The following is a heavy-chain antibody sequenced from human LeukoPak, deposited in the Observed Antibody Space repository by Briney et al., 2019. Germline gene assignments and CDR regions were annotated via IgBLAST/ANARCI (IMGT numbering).Heavy chain of an antibody. CDR3: AKDRDRGKLMQLYFDY. D-gene: IGHD2-8*01. Sequence: GGSLRLSCAASGFTFSSYAMSWVRQAPGKGLEWVSAISGSGGSTYYADSVKGRFTISRDNSKNTLYLQMNSLRAEDTAVYYCAKDRDRGKLMQLYFDYWGQGTLVTVSS. CDR1: GFTFSSYA. J-gene: IGHJ4*02. CDR2: ISGSGGST. V-gene: IGHV3-23*01.